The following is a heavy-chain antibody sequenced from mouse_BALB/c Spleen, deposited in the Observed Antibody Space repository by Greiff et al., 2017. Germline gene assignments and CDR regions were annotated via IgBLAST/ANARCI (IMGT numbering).Heavy chain of an antibody. CDR3: ARDGGVYFDY. CDR2: ISDGGSYT. CDR1: GFTFSDYY. Sequence: DVKLVESGGGLVKPGGSLKLSCAASGFTFSDYYMYWVRQTPEKRLEWVATISDGGSYTYYPDSVKGRFTISRDNAKNNLYLQMSSLKSEDTAMYYCARDGGVYFDYWGQGTTLTVSS. J-gene: IGHJ2*01. V-gene: IGHV5-4*02.